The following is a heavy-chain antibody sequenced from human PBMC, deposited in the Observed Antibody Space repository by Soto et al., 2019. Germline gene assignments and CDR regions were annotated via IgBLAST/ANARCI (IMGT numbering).Heavy chain of an antibody. J-gene: IGHJ4*02. D-gene: IGHD3-22*01. CDR1: GYSSAGYW. V-gene: IGHV5-10-1*01. CDR3: ARQIYDSDTGPNFQYYFDS. CDR2: IDPSDSQT. Sequence: GESLKISCKGSGYSSAGYWITWVRQRPGKGLEWMGRIDPSDSQTYYSPSFRGHVTISATKSITTVFLQWSSLRASDTAMYYCARQIYDSDTGPNFQYYFDSWGQGTPVTVSS.